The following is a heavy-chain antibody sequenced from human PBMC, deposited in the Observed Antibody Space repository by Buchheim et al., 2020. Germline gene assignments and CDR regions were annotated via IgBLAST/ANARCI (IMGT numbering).Heavy chain of an antibody. CDR1: RFTFRNYA. CDR2: ISGSGGST. D-gene: IGHD1-26*01. J-gene: IGHJ4*02. V-gene: IGHV3-23*01. CDR3: AKDLWAYGRAGDY. Sequence: EVQLLESGGGLVQPGGSLRLSCAASRFTFRNYAMSWVRQAPGKGLEWVSGISGSGGSTYYADPVKGRFTTSRDNSKNTLYLQMNSLGAEDTALYYCAKDLWAYGRAGDYWGQGTL.